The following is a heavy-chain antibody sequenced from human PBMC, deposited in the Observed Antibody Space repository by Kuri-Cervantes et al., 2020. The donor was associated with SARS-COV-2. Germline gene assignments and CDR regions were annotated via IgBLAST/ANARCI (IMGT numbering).Heavy chain of an antibody. V-gene: IGHV3-9*01. CDR2: ISWNSGSI. Sequence: SLKISCAASGSTFDDYVMHWVRQAPGKGLEWVSGISWNSGSIGYADSVKGRFTISRDNAKNSLYLQMNSLRAEDTALYYCAKDIREQLVGGVGWFDPWGQGTLVTVSS. CDR1: GSTFDDYV. CDR3: AKDIREQLVGGVGWFDP. D-gene: IGHD6-6*01. J-gene: IGHJ5*02.